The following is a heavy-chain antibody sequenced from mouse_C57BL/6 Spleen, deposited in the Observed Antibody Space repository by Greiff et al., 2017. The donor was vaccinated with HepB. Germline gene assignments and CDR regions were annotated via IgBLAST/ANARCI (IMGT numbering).Heavy chain of an antibody. CDR1: GYTFTDYY. Sequence: EVQLQQSGPELVKPGASVKISCKASGYTFTDYYMNWVKQSHGKSLEWIGDINPNNGGTSYNQKFKGKATLTVDKSSSTAYMELRSLPSEDSAVYYCARGGDYDGYYFDYWGQGTTLTVSS. V-gene: IGHV1-26*01. D-gene: IGHD2-3*01. CDR3: ARGGDYDGYYFDY. J-gene: IGHJ2*01. CDR2: INPNNGGT.